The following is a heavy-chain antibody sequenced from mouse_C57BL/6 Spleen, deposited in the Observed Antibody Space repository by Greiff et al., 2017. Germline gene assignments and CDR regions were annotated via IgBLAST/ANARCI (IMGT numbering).Heavy chain of an antibody. CDR2: ISDGGSYT. Sequence: DVKLVESGGGLVKPGGSLKLSCAASGFTFSSYAMSWVRQTPEKRLEWVATISDGGSYTYYPDNVKGRFTISRDNAKNNLYLQMSHLKSEDTAMYYCARDRDYGSSSYYFDYWGQGTTLTVSS. V-gene: IGHV5-4*01. J-gene: IGHJ2*01. D-gene: IGHD1-1*01. CDR3: ARDRDYGSSSYYFDY. CDR1: GFTFSSYA.